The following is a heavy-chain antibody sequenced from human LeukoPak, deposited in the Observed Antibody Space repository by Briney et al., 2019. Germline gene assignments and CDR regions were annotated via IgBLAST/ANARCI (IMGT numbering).Heavy chain of an antibody. CDR3: ARGFSGFWEFDS. CDR2: ISYAGNTHTGST. D-gene: IGHD1-14*01. V-gene: IGHV4-34*01. Sequence: SETLSLTCDVSGGSFSSYSWNWIRQPPGKGLEWIAEISYAGNTHTGSTSYSASLKSRVTISVDTPQNQFSLHLSSVTAADAGVYYCARGFSGFWEFDSWGQGTLVTVSS. CDR1: GGSFSSYS. J-gene: IGHJ4*02.